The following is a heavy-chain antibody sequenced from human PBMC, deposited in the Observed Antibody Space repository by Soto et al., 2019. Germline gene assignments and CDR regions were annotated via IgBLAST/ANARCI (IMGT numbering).Heavy chain of an antibody. Sequence: SETLSLTCTVSGGSISSSSYYWGWIRQPPGKGQEWIGSIYYSGSTYYNPPLKSRVTISVDTSKNQFSLKLSSVTAADTAVYYCARPSTVVTPGGYFDLWGRGTLVTVSS. J-gene: IGHJ2*01. CDR1: GGSISSSSYY. CDR3: ARPSTVVTPGGYFDL. D-gene: IGHD2-21*02. V-gene: IGHV4-39*01. CDR2: IYYSGST.